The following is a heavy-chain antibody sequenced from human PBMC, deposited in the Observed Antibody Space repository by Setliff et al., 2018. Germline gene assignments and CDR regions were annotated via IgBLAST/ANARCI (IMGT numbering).Heavy chain of an antibody. Sequence: ASVKVSCKASGYTFSTYGITWVRQAPGQGLEWMGWISAYNRNTNYEQKLQGRVTMTTDTSTSTAYMELRSLRSYDTAVYYCARTVYYDSSGYGVWGQGTQVTVSS. V-gene: IGHV1-18*01. CDR1: GYTFSTYG. J-gene: IGHJ4*02. CDR3: ARTVYYDSSGYGV. CDR2: ISAYNRNT. D-gene: IGHD3-22*01.